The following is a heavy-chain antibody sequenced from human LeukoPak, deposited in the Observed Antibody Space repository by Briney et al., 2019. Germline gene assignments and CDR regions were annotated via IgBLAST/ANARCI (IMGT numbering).Heavy chain of an antibody. CDR1: GFTFSSYS. J-gene: IGHJ5*02. Sequence: GGSLRLSCAASGFTFSSYSMNWVRQAPGKGLEWVSSISSSSSYIYYADSVKGRFTISRDNAKNSLYLQMNSLRAEDAAVYYCARVRNGNWFDPWGQGTLVTVSS. D-gene: IGHD4-11*01. CDR2: ISSSSSYI. V-gene: IGHV3-21*01. CDR3: ARVRNGNWFDP.